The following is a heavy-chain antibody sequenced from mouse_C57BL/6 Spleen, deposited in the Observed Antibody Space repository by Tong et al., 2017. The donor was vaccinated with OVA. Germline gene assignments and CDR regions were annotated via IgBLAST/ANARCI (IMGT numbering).Heavy chain of an antibody. CDR3: ARYQYDYDGLAWFAY. J-gene: IGHJ3*01. CDR2: IRNKANGYTT. V-gene: IGHV7-3*01. Sequence: EVQLQESGGGLVQPGGSLSLSCAASGFTFTDYYMSWVRQPPGKALEWLGFIRNKANGYTTEYSASVKGRFTISRDNSQSILYLQMNALRAEDSAAYYCARYQYDYDGLAWFAYWGQGTLVTVSA. CDR1: GFTFTDYY. D-gene: IGHD2-4*01.